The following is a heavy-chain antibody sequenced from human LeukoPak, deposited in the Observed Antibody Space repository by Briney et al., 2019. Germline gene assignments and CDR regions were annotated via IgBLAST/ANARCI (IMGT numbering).Heavy chain of an antibody. Sequence: SETLSLTCGVSGGSISSTNWWTWVRQPPGKGLEWIGFIYYSGSTSYNPSLKSRVTTSLDTSKKQFSLRLSSVTAADTAVYYCARGATAWVHFDSWGQGTLVTVSS. CDR1: GGSISSTNW. CDR3: ARGATAWVHFDS. V-gene: IGHV4-4*02. D-gene: IGHD1-26*01. CDR2: IYYSGST. J-gene: IGHJ4*02.